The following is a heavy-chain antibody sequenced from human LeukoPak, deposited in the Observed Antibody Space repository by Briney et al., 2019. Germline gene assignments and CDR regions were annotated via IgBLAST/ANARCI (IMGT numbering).Heavy chain of an antibody. CDR2: ISPSGTVI. Sequence: GGSLRLSCSASGFTFTDYYMSWIRQAPGKGPEWVSYISPSGTVIYYGDSVKGRFTISRDNAKKSLYLQMSSLRAEDTAVYYCARDYNCWGQGTLVTVSS. V-gene: IGHV3-11*01. CDR3: ARDYNC. J-gene: IGHJ4*02. CDR1: GFTFTDYY. D-gene: IGHD3-10*01.